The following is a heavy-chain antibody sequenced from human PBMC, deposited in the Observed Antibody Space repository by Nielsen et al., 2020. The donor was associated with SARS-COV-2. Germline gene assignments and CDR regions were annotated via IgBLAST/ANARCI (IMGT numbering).Heavy chain of an antibody. CDR3: ARHHYGDYVWNDY. CDR2: IKQDGSEK. D-gene: IGHD4-17*01. J-gene: IGHJ4*02. CDR1: GFTFSSYW. Sequence: ETLSLTCAASGFTFSSYWMSWVRQAPGKGLEWVANIKQDGSEKYYVDSVKGRFTISRDNAKNSLYLQMNSLRAEDTAVYYCARHHYGDYVWNDYWGQGTLVTVSS. V-gene: IGHV3-7*01.